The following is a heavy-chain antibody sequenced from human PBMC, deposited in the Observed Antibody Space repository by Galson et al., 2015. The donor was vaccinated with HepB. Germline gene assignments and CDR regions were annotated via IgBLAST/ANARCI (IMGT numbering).Heavy chain of an antibody. CDR3: ARSGFLVEDIVVVVAAAVGEPYGMDV. Sequence: SVKVSCKASGGTFSSYAISWVRQAPGQGLEWMGGIIPIFGTANYAQKFQGRVTITADESTSTAYMELSSLRSEDTAVYYCARSGFLVEDIVVVVAAAVGEPYGMDVWGQGTTVTVSS. V-gene: IGHV1-69*13. J-gene: IGHJ6*02. CDR2: IIPIFGTA. D-gene: IGHD2-15*01. CDR1: GGTFSSYA.